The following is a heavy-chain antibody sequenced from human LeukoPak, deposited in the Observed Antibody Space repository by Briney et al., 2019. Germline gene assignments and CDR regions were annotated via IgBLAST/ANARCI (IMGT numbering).Heavy chain of an antibody. D-gene: IGHD3-3*01. V-gene: IGHV4-34*01. CDR3: ARGPTGITIFGVVYGMDV. J-gene: IGHJ6*02. CDR2: INHSGGT. Sequence: SETLSLTCAVYGGSFSGYYWSWIRQPPGKGLEWIGEINHSGGTNYNPSLKSRVTISVDTSKNQFSLKLSSVTAADTAVYYCARGPTGITIFGVVYGMDVWGQGTTVTVSS. CDR1: GGSFSGYY.